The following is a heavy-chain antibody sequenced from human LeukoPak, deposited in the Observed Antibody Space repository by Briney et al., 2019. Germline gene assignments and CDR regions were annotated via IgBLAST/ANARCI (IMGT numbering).Heavy chain of an antibody. D-gene: IGHD2-15*01. J-gene: IGHJ1*01. CDR2: ISGSGGST. V-gene: IGHV3-23*01. CDR3: AKDREYCSGGSCYSEYFQH. Sequence: PGGSPRLSCAASGFTFSSYAMSWVRQAPGKGLEWVSAISGSGGSTYYADSVKGRFTISRDNSKNTLYLQMNSLRAEDTAVYYCAKDREYCSGGSCYSEYFQHWGQGTLVTVSS. CDR1: GFTFSSYA.